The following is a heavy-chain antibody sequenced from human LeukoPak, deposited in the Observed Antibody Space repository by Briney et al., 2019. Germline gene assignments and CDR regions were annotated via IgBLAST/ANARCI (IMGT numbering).Heavy chain of an antibody. J-gene: IGHJ6*02. CDR3: ARADMITFGGVLYYYYGMDV. D-gene: IGHD3-16*01. CDR2: ISSSSSYI. V-gene: IGHV3-21*01. CDR1: GFTFSSYS. Sequence: KPGGSLRLPCAASGFTFSSYSMNWVRQAPGKGLEWVSSISSSSSYIYYADSVKGRFTISRDNAKNSLYLQMNSLRAEDTAVYYCARADMITFGGVLYYYYGMDVWGQGTTVTVSS.